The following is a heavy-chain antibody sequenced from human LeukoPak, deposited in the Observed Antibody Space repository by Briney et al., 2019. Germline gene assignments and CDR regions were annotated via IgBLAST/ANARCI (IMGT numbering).Heavy chain of an antibody. CDR3: TREVEYFQH. Sequence: GGSLRLSCTASGFTFGDYAMSWVRQAPGKGLEWVGFIRSKAYGGTTEYAASVKGRFTISRDDSKSIAYLQMNSLKTEDTAVYYCTREVEYFQHWGQGTLVIVSS. J-gene: IGHJ1*01. CDR2: IRSKAYGGTT. CDR1: GFTFGDYA. V-gene: IGHV3-49*04.